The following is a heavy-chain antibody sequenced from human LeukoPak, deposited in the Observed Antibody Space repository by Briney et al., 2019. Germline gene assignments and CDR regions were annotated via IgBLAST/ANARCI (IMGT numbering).Heavy chain of an antibody. CDR1: GGTFSSYA. V-gene: IGHV1-69*06. Sequence: GASVKVSCKASGGTFSSYAISWVRQAPGQGLEWMGGIIPIFGTANYAQKFQGRVTITADKSTSTACMELSSLRSEDTAVYYCARGLHISVRAPPDFWGQGTLVTVSS. J-gene: IGHJ4*02. CDR2: IIPIFGTA. CDR3: ARGLHISVRAPPDF. D-gene: IGHD2-21*01.